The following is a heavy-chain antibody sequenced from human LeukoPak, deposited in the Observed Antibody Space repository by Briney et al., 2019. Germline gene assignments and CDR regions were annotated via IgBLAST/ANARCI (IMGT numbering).Heavy chain of an antibody. CDR1: GDSISGGSFY. J-gene: IGHJ5*02. CDR2: VHTSGTT. Sequence: SQTLSLTCTVSGDSISGGSFYWSWIRQPAGKGLEWIGRVHTSGTTYYNPSLKSRVTISVDTSKNQFSLKLSSVTAADTAVYYCAKGYYDFWSGYYNWFDPWGQGTLVTVSS. D-gene: IGHD3-3*01. CDR3: AKGYYDFWSGYYNWFDP. V-gene: IGHV4-61*02.